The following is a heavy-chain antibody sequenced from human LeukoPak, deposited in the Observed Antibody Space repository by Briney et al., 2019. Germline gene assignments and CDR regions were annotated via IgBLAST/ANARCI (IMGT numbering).Heavy chain of an antibody. D-gene: IGHD2-2*01. V-gene: IGHV3-23*01. Sequence: GGSLRLSCAASGFTFASCAMSSVRQAPGKRLEWVSSISSSGGSTYYADSVKGRFPISRNNSKNTLYLQVNSLRAEDTAVYYCARSTIVVVPAATREYYFDYWGQGTLVTVSS. CDR2: ISSSGGST. CDR1: GFTFASCA. CDR3: ARSTIVVVPAATREYYFDY. J-gene: IGHJ4*02.